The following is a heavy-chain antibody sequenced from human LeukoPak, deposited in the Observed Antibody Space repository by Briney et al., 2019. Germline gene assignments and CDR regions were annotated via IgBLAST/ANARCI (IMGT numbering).Heavy chain of an antibody. Sequence: SETLSLTCTVSGGSVSSSSYYWGWIRQPPGEGLEWIGSIYYSGSTYYNPSLKSRVTISVGTSKNQFPLKLSSVTAADTAVYYCVGDGQRLFFDYWGQGTLVTVSS. CDR2: IYYSGST. J-gene: IGHJ4*02. CDR3: VGDGQRLFFDY. CDR1: GGSVSSSSYY. V-gene: IGHV4-39*01. D-gene: IGHD3-10*01.